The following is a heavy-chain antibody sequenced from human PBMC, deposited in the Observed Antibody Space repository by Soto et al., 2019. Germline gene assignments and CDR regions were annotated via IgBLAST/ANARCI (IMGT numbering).Heavy chain of an antibody. CDR2: IYYSGST. D-gene: IGHD2-21*01. CDR3: ARDRCGAATWSQNYFVS. V-gene: IGHV4-61*01. Sequence: SETLSLTCTVSGGSVSSGSYYWSWIRQPPGKGLEWIGYIYYSGSTNYNPSLKSRVTISVDTSKNQFSLKLSSVTAADTAVYYCARDRCGAATWSQNYFVSLGQGPLVTVS. J-gene: IGHJ4*02. CDR1: GGSVSSGSYY.